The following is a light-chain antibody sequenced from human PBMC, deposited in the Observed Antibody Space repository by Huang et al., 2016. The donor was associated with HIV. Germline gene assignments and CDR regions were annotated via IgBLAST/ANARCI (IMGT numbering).Light chain of an antibody. CDR1: QSVSRNY. Sequence: EILLAQSPGTLSLSPGERATLSCRASQSVSRNYLAWSQQRPGQAPKRLIYGAASRATGSPDRFSGSGSGTDFTLTISRLEPEDFAVYYCQQYDSSPRTFGGGTRVEI. CDR2: GAA. CDR3: QQYDSSPRT. J-gene: IGKJ4*01. V-gene: IGKV3-20*01.